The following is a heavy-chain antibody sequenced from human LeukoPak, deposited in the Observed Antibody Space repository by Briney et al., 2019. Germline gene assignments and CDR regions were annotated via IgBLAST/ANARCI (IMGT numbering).Heavy chain of an antibody. D-gene: IGHD6-13*01. V-gene: IGHV1-18*01. CDR3: ARASRIAAAGTSDY. J-gene: IGHJ4*02. CDR2: ISAYNAKT. Sequence: ASVKVSCKASGYAFTTYGISWVRQAPGQGLEWMGWISAYNAKTNYAQNLQDRVTMTTDTSTSTAYMELRSLRSDDTAVYYCARASRIAAAGTSDYWGQGTLVTVSS. CDR1: GYAFTTYG.